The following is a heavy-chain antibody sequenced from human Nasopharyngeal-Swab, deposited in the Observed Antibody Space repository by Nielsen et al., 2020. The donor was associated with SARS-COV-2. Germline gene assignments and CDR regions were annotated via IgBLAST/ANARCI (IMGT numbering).Heavy chain of an antibody. D-gene: IGHD3-9*01. Sequence: GESLKISCAASGFAFSDSAMHWVRQASGKGLEWLGRVRSKANNYATSYAASVKGRFTISRDDSKNTAYLQMNSLITEDTAVYYCNSEGILTGYIHYFWGQGTTVTVSS. V-gene: IGHV3-73*01. CDR1: GFAFSDSA. CDR2: VRSKANNYAT. CDR3: NSEGILTGYIHYF. J-gene: IGHJ6*02.